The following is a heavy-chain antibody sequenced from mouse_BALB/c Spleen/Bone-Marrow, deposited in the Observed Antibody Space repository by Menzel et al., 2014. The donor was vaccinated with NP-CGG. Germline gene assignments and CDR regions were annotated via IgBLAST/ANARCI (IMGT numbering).Heavy chain of an antibody. V-gene: IGHV3-2*02. CDR1: GYSITSDYA. CDR2: ISYSGST. J-gene: IGHJ2*01. CDR3: ASEGLPTVVDYFDY. D-gene: IGHD1-1*01. Sequence: DVQLQESGPGLVKPSQSLSLTCTVTGYSITSDYAWNWIRQFPGNKLEWMGYISYSGSTSYNPSLKSRISITRDTSKNQFFLQLNSVTTEDTATYYCASEGLPTVVDYFDYWGQGTTLTVSS.